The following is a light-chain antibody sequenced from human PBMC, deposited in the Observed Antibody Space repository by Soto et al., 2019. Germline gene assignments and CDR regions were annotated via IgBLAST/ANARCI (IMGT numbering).Light chain of an antibody. CDR1: QSIGTS. CDR3: QQYNGYYRT. V-gene: IGKV1-5*01. Sequence: DIQMTQSPSTLSASVGDRVTITCRASQSIGTSLAWYQQKPGKAPNLLISDASSLERGVPSRFGGSGSGTEFTLTIRSLKPDDFPTYYCQQYNGYYRTFGQGTKVDIK. CDR2: DAS. J-gene: IGKJ1*01.